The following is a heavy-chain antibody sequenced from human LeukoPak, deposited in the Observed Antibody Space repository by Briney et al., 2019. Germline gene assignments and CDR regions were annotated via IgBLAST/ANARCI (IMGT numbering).Heavy chain of an antibody. Sequence: PGRSLRLSCAASGFTFDDYAMHWVRQAPGKGLEWVSGISWNSGSIGYADSVKGRFTISRDNAKNSLYLQMNSLRAEDTAVYYCARSSGDRVYDYWGQGTLVTVSS. J-gene: IGHJ4*02. V-gene: IGHV3-9*01. CDR1: GFTFDDYA. CDR3: ARSSGDRVYDY. D-gene: IGHD2-8*01. CDR2: ISWNSGSI.